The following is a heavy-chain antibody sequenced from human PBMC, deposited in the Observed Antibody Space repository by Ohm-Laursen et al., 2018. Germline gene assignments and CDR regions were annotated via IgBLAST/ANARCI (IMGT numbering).Heavy chain of an antibody. CDR3: ATDKQLLYLDY. D-gene: IGHD5-24*01. CDR1: GLTFSRYG. CDR2: IWYDGSKK. V-gene: IGHV3-33*01. Sequence: SLRLSCTAVGLTFSRYGMHWVRQAPGKGPAWVAVIWYDGSKKYYADSVKGRFTISRDNSKNILYLQMNSLRAEDTAVYYCATDKQLLYLDYWGQGTLVTVSS. J-gene: IGHJ4*02.